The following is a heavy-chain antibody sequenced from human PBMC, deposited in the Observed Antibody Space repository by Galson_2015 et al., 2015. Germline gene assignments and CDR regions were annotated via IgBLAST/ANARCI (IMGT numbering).Heavy chain of an antibody. J-gene: IGHJ4*02. D-gene: IGHD3-10*01. CDR1: GYTFTNYG. CDR2: ISGYKGNT. CDR3: ARDSYYYSSGAPWGDFDY. Sequence: SVKVSCKASGYTFTNYGISWVRQAPGQGLEWVGWISGYKGNTNYARKFQGRVIMTTDTSTTTAYMELRSLRSDDTAVYYCARDSYYYSSGAPWGDFDYWGQGTLVTVSS. V-gene: IGHV1-18*01.